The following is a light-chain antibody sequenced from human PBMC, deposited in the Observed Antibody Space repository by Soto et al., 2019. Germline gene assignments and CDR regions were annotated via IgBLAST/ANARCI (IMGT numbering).Light chain of an antibody. V-gene: IGKV1-9*01. Sequence: IQLTQSPSSLSASVGDRVTITCRASQGISSYLAWYQQKPGKAPKLLIYAASTLQSGVPSRFSGSGSGTEFTLTISSLQPEDFATYYCQHLNSYPVTFGPGTKVDIK. CDR2: AAS. CDR1: QGISSY. CDR3: QHLNSYPVT. J-gene: IGKJ3*01.